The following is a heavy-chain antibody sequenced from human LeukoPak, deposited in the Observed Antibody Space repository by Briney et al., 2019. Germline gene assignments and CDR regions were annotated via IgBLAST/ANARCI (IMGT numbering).Heavy chain of an antibody. D-gene: IGHD6-13*01. CDR2: TYYRSKWSF. CDR3: ARGKYSSFDS. J-gene: IGHJ4*02. CDR1: GDSLFTNGVA. V-gene: IGHV6-1*01. Sequence: SQTLSLTCDISGDSLFTNGVAWNWIRQSPSRGLEWLGRTYYRSKWSFEYALSVKSRLVINADTSKNQFSLQLGSVTPEDTAVYYCARGKYSSFDSWGQGTLVTVSS.